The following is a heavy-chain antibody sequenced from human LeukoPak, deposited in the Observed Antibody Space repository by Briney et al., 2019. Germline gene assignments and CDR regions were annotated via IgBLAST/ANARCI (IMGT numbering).Heavy chain of an antibody. Sequence: PSETLSLICSVSGDSISSNNYYWGWIRQAPGKGLEWIGSIYYSGSTNYNPSLKSRVTISVDTSKNQFSLKLSSVTAADTAVYYCAREAAPIVPGDNWFDPWGQGTLVTVSS. CDR1: GDSISSNNYY. D-gene: IGHD6-13*01. CDR3: AREAAPIVPGDNWFDP. V-gene: IGHV4-39*07. J-gene: IGHJ5*02. CDR2: IYYSGST.